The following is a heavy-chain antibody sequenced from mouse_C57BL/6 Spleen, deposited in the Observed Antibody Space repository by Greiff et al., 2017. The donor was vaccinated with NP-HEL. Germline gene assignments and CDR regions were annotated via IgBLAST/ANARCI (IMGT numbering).Heavy chain of an antibody. Sequence: VQLQQPGAELVRPGSSVKLSCKASGYTFTSYWMDWVKQRPGQGLEWIGNIYPSDSETHYNQKFKDKATLTVDKSSSTAYMQLSSLTSEDSAVYYCARAYGSSYRWFAYWGQGTLVTVSA. J-gene: IGHJ3*01. CDR1: GYTFTSYW. CDR3: ARAYGSSYRWFAY. V-gene: IGHV1-61*01. CDR2: IYPSDSET. D-gene: IGHD1-1*01.